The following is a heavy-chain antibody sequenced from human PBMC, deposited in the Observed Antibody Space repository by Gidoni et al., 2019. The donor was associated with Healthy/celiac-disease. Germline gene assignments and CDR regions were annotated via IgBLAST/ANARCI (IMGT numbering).Heavy chain of an antibody. J-gene: IGHJ6*02. Sequence: QVQLVESGGGLVKPGGSLELSCAASGFPFSDSYMRWIRQAPGKGLGWGSYISSSGSTIYYADSVKGRFTISRDNAKNSLYLQMNSLRAEDTAVYYCARDKPSYCSGGSCYAGMDVWGQGTTVTVSS. CDR2: ISSSGSTI. V-gene: IGHV3-11*01. CDR1: GFPFSDSY. CDR3: ARDKPSYCSGGSCYAGMDV. D-gene: IGHD2-15*01.